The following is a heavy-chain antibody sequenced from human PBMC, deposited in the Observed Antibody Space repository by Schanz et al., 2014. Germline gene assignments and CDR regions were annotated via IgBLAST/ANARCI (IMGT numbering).Heavy chain of an antibody. J-gene: IGHJ4*02. V-gene: IGHV3-66*01. CDR1: GFTVSSDH. CDR3: AKGLYYDNTGGGFDY. Sequence: EVQLVESGGGFVQPGGSLGLSCVVSGFTVSSDHMSWVRQAPGKGLEWVSTIYASGATYYADSVKGRFTISRDNSKTTLSLQMNSLRAEDTAVYYCAKGLYYDNTGGGFDYWGQGTLVTVSS. D-gene: IGHD3-16*01. CDR2: IYASGAT.